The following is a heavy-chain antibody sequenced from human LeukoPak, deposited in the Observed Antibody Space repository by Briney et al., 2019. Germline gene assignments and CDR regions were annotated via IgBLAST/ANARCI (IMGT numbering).Heavy chain of an antibody. J-gene: IGHJ5*02. Sequence: GGSLRLSCAASGFTFSSYAMHWVRQAPGKGLEWVSAISGSGGSTYYADSVKGRFTISRDNSKNTLYLQMNSLRAEDTAVYYCAKSLVFAVAGTRWFDPWGQGTLVTVSS. D-gene: IGHD6-19*01. V-gene: IGHV3-23*01. CDR2: ISGSGGST. CDR1: GFTFSSYA. CDR3: AKSLVFAVAGTRWFDP.